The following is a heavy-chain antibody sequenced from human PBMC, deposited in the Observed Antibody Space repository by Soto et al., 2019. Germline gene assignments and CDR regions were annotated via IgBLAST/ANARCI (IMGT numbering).Heavy chain of an antibody. J-gene: IGHJ4*02. CDR2: IYCDDAK. D-gene: IGHD2-21*02. CDR3: SHGSCFGADCYPNPYFDF. V-gene: IGHV2-5*02. CDR1: GFSLSTTAEG. Sequence: QITLKESGPTLVKHTQTLTLTCTFSGFSLSTTAEGVGWIRQPPGKAPEWLALIYCDDAKRYSPSLKTRLTITKDTSKIQVVLTVTNVYPVDTATYYCSHGSCFGADCYPNPYFDFWGQGILVTGSS.